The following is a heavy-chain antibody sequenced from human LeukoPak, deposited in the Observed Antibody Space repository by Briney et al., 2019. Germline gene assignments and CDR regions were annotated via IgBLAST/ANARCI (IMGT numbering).Heavy chain of an antibody. CDR1: GYTFTGFF. D-gene: IGHD6-19*01. CDR2: INPNTGDT. CDR3: TRDVPGYSSEFDL. J-gene: IGHJ5*02. V-gene: IGHV1-2*02. Sequence: ASVKVSCKTSGYTFTGFFMHWVRQAPGQGLEWMGWINPNTGDTNYAQKFQGRVTLTRDTSMRAAYMELSSLTSDDTALYYCTRDVPGYSSEFDLWGQGTLVTVSS.